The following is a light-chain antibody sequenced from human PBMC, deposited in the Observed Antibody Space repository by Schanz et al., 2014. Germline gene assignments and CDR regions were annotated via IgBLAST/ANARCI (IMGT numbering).Light chain of an antibody. CDR2: DVS. J-gene: IGLJ3*02. Sequence: SALTQPPSASGSPGQSVTISCTGTSSDVGGYNFVSWYQQHPGKAPKLMIYDVSNRPSGVSNRFSGSKSGNTASLTISGLQAEDEADYYCSSYTSSSTWVFGGGTKLTVL. CDR1: SSDVGGYNF. V-gene: IGLV2-14*01. CDR3: SSYTSSSTWV.